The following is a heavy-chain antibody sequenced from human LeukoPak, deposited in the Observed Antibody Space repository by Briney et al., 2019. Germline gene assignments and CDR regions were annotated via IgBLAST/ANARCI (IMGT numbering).Heavy chain of an antibody. CDR1: GGTFSSYA. J-gene: IGHJ4*02. Sequence: SVKVSCKASGGTFSSYAISWVRQAPGQGLGLMGRIIPIFGTANYAQKFQGRVTITTDESTSTAYMELSSLRSEDTAVYYCARTYDTSSGWTRFFDYWGQGTLVTVSS. V-gene: IGHV1-69*05. CDR3: ARTYDTSSGWTRFFDY. D-gene: IGHD6-19*01. CDR2: IIPIFGTA.